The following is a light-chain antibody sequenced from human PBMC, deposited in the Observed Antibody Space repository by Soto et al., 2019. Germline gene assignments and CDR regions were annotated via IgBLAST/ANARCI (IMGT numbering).Light chain of an antibody. CDR3: MQATQFPRT. J-gene: IGKJ1*01. CDR2: KIS. V-gene: IGKV2-24*01. Sequence: DIVMTQSPLSSPVTLGQPASISCRSSQSLVHADGSTYLSWLQQRPGQPPRLLIYKISNRLSGVPDRFSGRGAGTYFTLKISRVEAEDVGVYYCMQATQFPRTFGQGTKVEIE. CDR1: QSLVHADGSTY.